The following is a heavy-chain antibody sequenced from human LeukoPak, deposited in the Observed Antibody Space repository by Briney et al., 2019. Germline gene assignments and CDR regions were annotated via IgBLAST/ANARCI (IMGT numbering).Heavy chain of an antibody. CDR2: IYYSGST. CDR1: GGSVSSGSYY. V-gene: IGHV4-61*01. Sequence: SETLSLTCTVSGGSVSSGSYYWSWIRQPPGKGLEWIGYIYYSGSTNYNPSLKSRVTISVDTSKNQFSLKPSSVTAADTAVYYCAREYYYGSFDYWGQGTLVTVSS. CDR3: AREYYYGSFDY. D-gene: IGHD3-10*01. J-gene: IGHJ4*02.